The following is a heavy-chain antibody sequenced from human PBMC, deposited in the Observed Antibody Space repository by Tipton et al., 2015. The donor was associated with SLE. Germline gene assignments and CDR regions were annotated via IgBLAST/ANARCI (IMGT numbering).Heavy chain of an antibody. V-gene: IGHV4-34*01. Sequence: TLSLTCAVYGGSLSGYYWSWIRQPPGKGLEWIGEINHSGSTNYNPSLKSRVTISVDTSKNQFSLKLSSVTAADTAVYYCARRGLDYYGSSYWGQGTLVTVSS. CDR3: ARRGLDYYGSSY. CDR2: INHSGST. CDR1: GGSLSGYY. D-gene: IGHD3-10*01. J-gene: IGHJ4*02.